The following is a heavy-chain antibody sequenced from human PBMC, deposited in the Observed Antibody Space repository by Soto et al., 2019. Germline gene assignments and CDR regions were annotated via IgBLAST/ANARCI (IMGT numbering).Heavy chain of an antibody. Sequence: PSETLSLTCTVSGGSISSYFLSWIRQPPGKGLEWIGHIYYTGSTNYNPSLKSRVTISRDDSKNTLYLQMNSLKTEDTAVYYCTTDVRGYSGYDWGQYYYYYYGMDVWGQGTTVTVSS. CDR1: GGSISSYF. D-gene: IGHD5-12*01. J-gene: IGHJ6*02. CDR3: TTDVRGYSGYDWGQYYYYYYGMDV. V-gene: IGHV4-59*12. CDR2: IYYTGST.